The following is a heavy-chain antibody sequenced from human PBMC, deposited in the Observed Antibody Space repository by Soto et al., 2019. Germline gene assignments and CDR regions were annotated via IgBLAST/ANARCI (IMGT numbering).Heavy chain of an antibody. CDR2: ISKDSGRAT. V-gene: IGHV3-11*04. CDR1: GFIFRDWF. Sequence: GGSLRLSCAASGFIFRDWFMSWIRQAPGKGLEWISYISKDSGRATRYADSGKGRFTISRDSSKNTVSLEMTSLRAEDTAVYYCAKGGRQWLVTSDFNYWGQGALVTVSS. D-gene: IGHD6-19*01. CDR3: AKGGRQWLVTSDFNY. J-gene: IGHJ4*02.